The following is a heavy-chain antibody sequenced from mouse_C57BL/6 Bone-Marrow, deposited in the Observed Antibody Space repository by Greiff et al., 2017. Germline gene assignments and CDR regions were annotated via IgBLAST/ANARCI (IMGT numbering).Heavy chain of an antibody. Sequence: VQLQQPGAELVRPGSSVKLSCKASGYTFTSYWMDWVKQRPGQGLEWIGNIYPSDSETHYNQKFKDKATLTVDKSSSTAYMQLSSLTSEDSAVYYCARGALLRYFDVWGTGTTVTVSS. CDR1: GYTFTSYW. CDR3: ARGALLRYFDV. D-gene: IGHD1-2*01. V-gene: IGHV1-61*01. J-gene: IGHJ1*03. CDR2: IYPSDSET.